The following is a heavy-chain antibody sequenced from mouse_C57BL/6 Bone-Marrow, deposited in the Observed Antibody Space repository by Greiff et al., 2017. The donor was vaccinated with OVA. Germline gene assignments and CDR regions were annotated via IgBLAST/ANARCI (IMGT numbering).Heavy chain of an antibody. Sequence: QVQLKESGPGLVQPSQSLSITCTVSGFSLTSYGVHWVRQSPGKGLEWLGVIWRGGSTDYNAAFMSRLSITKDNSKSQVFFKMNSLQADDTAIYYCAKIPSMVPYAMDYWGQGTSVTVSS. CDR1: GFSLTSYG. D-gene: IGHD2-2*01. CDR2: IWRGGST. J-gene: IGHJ4*01. V-gene: IGHV2-5*01. CDR3: AKIPSMVPYAMDY.